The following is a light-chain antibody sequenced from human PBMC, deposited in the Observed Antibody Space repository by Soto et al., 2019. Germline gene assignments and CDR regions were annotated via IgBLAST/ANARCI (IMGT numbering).Light chain of an antibody. Sequence: DIHMTQSPSTLSASIGDRVTITCRASQSIGTWLAWYQQKPGKAPKSLIYDASNLESGVPSRFSASGSGTEFSLTISSLQPDDFATYYCQQYKNYSPWTFGQGTKVDIK. J-gene: IGKJ1*01. V-gene: IGKV1-5*01. CDR1: QSIGTW. CDR2: DAS. CDR3: QQYKNYSPWT.